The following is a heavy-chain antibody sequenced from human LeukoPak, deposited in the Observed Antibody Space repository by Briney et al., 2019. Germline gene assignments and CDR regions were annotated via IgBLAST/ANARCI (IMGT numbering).Heavy chain of an antibody. D-gene: IGHD3-10*02. CDR3: AELGITMIGGV. J-gene: IGHJ6*04. CDR1: GFTFSDYY. V-gene: IGHV3-11*04. CDR2: ISSSGRTI. Sequence: GGSLTLSCPASGFTFSDYYMSGIRQPPGKGLEWVSYISSSGRTIYYADSVKGRFTISRDNATNSLYLQMNSLRADDTAVYYCAELGITMIGGVWGKGTTVTISS.